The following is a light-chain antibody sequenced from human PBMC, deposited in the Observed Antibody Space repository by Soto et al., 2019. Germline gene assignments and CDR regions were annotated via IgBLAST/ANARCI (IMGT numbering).Light chain of an antibody. V-gene: IGKV3-11*01. CDR1: QSVSRF. Sequence: IVLTQSPATLSLSPGERATLSCRASQSVSRFLAWYQRKPGQAPRLLVYDASNRATGIPARFSGSGSGTDFTLTISSLEPEDFALYYCQQRSNLLTFGGGTKVEIK. CDR3: QQRSNLLT. J-gene: IGKJ4*01. CDR2: DAS.